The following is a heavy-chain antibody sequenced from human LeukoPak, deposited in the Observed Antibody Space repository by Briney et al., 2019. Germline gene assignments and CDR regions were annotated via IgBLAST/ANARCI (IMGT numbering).Heavy chain of an antibody. CDR2: ISSSGSTI. CDR1: GFTFSNYE. J-gene: IGHJ4*02. D-gene: IGHD5-18*01. V-gene: IGHV3-48*03. Sequence: GGSLRLSCAASGFTFSNYEMNWVRQAPGKGLEWVSHISSSGSTIYYADSVKGRFTISRDNAKNSLYLQMNSLRAEDTAVYYCARDDSYGLDYWGQGTRVTVSS. CDR3: ARDDSYGLDY.